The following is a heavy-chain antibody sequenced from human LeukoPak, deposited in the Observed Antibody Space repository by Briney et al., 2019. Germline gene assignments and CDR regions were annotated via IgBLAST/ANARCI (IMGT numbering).Heavy chain of an antibody. CDR2: ISSSGSTI. CDR1: GFTFSDYY. D-gene: IGHD4-17*01. CDR3: ARAPTVTAESAFGY. V-gene: IGHV3-11*04. Sequence: PGGSLRLSCAASGFTFSDYYMSWIRQAPGKGLEGVSYISSSGSTIYYADSVKGRFTISRDNSKDTLYLQMGSLRSEDMAVYYCARAPTVTAESAFGYWGQGTLVTVSS. J-gene: IGHJ4*02.